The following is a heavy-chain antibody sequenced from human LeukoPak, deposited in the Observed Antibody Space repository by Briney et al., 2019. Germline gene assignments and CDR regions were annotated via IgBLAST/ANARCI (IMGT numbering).Heavy chain of an antibody. CDR1: GFTFSSYA. Sequence: GGSLRLSCAASGFTFSSYAMSWVRQAPGKGLEWVSAISASGGSTYYADSVKGRFTISRGNSKNTLYLQMNSLRAEDTAVCYCAKGYTWNNIRLLDYWGQGTLVTVSS. CDR3: AKGYTWNNIRLLDY. J-gene: IGHJ4*02. CDR2: ISASGGST. V-gene: IGHV3-23*01. D-gene: IGHD1/OR15-1a*01.